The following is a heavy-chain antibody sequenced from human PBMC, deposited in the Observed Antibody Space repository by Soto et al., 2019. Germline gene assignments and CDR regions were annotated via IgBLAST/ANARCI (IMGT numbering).Heavy chain of an antibody. J-gene: IGHJ3*02. D-gene: IGHD5-12*01. V-gene: IGHV1-69*05. CDR1: GGTFSSYA. Sequence: QVQLVQSGAEVKKPGSSVKVSCKASGGTFSSYAISWVRQAPGQGLEWMGGIIPIFGTANYAQKFQGRVTTTQDEPTSTAYMEQSSLRSENTAVYDCASPPPYSGYDGDAFDIWGQGTMVTVSS. CDR3: ASPPPYSGYDGDAFDI. CDR2: IIPIFGTA.